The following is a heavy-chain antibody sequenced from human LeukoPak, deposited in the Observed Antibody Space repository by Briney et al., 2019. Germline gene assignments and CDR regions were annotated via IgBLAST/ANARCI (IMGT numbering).Heavy chain of an antibody. CDR1: GFSFSDYY. Sequence: GGSLRLSCAASGFSFSDYYMTWIRQAPGKGLQWVSSISSDGGAMYYADSVKGRFTISRDNARNSLYLQMNSLRAEDTAVYYCAKVIGVAGGDFDYWGQGTLVTVSS. CDR2: ISSDGGAM. D-gene: IGHD6-19*01. V-gene: IGHV3-11*04. J-gene: IGHJ4*02. CDR3: AKVIGVAGGDFDY.